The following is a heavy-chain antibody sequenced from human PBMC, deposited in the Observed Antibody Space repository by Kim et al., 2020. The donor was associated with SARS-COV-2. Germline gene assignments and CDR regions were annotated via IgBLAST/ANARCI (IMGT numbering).Heavy chain of an antibody. V-gene: IGHV4-59*01. CDR3: ASESSSRAFDY. D-gene: IGHD6-13*01. CDR2: T. J-gene: IGHJ4*02. Sequence: TNYNPSLKSRVTISVDPSKNQFSLKLSSVTAADTAVYYCASESSSRAFDYWGQGTLVTVSS.